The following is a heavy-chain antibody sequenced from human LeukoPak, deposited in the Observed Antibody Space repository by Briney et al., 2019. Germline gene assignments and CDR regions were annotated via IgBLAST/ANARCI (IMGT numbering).Heavy chain of an antibody. CDR3: ARQVSGSYYKAPNNWFDP. D-gene: IGHD3-10*01. CDR2: IYYSGST. V-gene: IGHV4-39*01. J-gene: IGHJ5*02. Sequence: SETLSLTCTVSGGSISSSSYYWGWIRQPPGKGLEWIGSIYYSGSTYYNPSLKSRVTISVDTSKNQFSLKLSSVTAADTAVYYCARQVSGSYYKAPNNWFDPWGQGTLVTVSS. CDR1: GGSISSSSYY.